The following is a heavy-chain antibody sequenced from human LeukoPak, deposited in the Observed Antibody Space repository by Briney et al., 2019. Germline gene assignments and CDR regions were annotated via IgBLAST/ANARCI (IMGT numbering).Heavy chain of an antibody. CDR1: GFTFSSYG. CDR2: ISGSGHRT. J-gene: IGHJ4*02. D-gene: IGHD3-16*01. CDR3: AKDWGEYFDYVWGSFTSFDF. Sequence: GVSLRLSCAASGFTFSSYGVSWVRQAPGKGLEWVSGISGSGHRTYYADSVKGRFTISRDNSKNTLYLQMNSLRAEDTAVYYCAKDWGEYFDYVWGSFTSFDFWGQGTLVTVSS. V-gene: IGHV3-23*01.